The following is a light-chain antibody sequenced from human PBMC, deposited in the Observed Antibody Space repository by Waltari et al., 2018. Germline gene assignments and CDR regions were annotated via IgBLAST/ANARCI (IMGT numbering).Light chain of an antibody. V-gene: IGKV3-15*01. CDR1: QRIGYY. CDR2: GAS. J-gene: IGKJ1*01. Sequence: EIVMTQSPATLSVSPGETATLSCRASQRIGYYLAWYQQKPGQAPRLLIYGASTSATEITDRFSGSGFEKECTLAIRSLQSEDFAVYCWHQSNTWPPGTFGQGTKVDIK. CDR3: HQSNTWPPGT.